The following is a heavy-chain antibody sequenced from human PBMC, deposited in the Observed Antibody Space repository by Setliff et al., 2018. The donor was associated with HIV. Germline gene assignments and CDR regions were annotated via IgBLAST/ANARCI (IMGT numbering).Heavy chain of an antibody. J-gene: IGHJ1*01. V-gene: IGHV4-61*10. D-gene: IGHD2-15*01. CDR2: MLTSGTT. CDR3: AKAAPGSIPGFPEYFHH. CDR1: GGSLSSGIKY. Sequence: SETLSLTCTVSGGSLSSGIKYWTWIRQPAGKGLQWIGHMLTSGTTNYNPSLKGRVTISKDTSKNQFSLKLSSVTAADTAVYFCAKAAPGSIPGFPEYFHHWGQGTLVTVSS.